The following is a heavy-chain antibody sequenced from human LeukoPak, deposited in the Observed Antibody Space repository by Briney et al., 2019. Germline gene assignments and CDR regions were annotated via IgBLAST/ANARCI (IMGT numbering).Heavy chain of an antibody. CDR1: AFVFSRYE. V-gene: IGHV3-48*03. Sequence: GGSLRLSCVGSAFVFSRYELSWVRQAPGKGLEWVSYIATGSTIYYADSVEGRFTISRDNTKNSLYLQMNTLRAEDTAIYYCARVATVTGYFDYWGQGTLVTVSS. D-gene: IGHD4-17*01. J-gene: IGHJ4*02. CDR2: IATGSTI. CDR3: ARVATVTGYFDY.